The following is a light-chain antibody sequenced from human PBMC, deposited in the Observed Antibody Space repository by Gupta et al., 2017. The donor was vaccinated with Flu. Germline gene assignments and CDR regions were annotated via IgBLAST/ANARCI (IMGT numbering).Light chain of an antibody. CDR1: QNIDIF. J-gene: IGKJ2*01. Sequence: DIQMTQSPSSLSASLGDRVTISCRASQNIDIFLNWYHHRPGTAPRVLLITSNVLASGVPPRFSGSGSGTDFALTIDKLQPEDFGTYYCQQRRSAPNTFGQGSMVEIK. CDR2: TSN. CDR3: QQRRSAPNT. V-gene: IGKV1-39*01.